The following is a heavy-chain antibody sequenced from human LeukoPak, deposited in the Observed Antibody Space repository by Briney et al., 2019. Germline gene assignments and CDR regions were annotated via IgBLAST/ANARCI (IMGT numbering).Heavy chain of an antibody. CDR3: ARHRSGWLQSSFDY. CDR1: GGSISSYY. J-gene: IGHJ4*02. V-gene: IGHV4-59*08. CDR2: IYYSGST. Sequence: SETLSLTCSVSGGSISSYYWSWIRQPPGKGLEWIGYIYYSGSTNYNPSLKSRVTISVDTSKNQFSLKLSSVTAADTAVYYCARHRSGWLQSSFDYWGQGTLVTVSS. D-gene: IGHD5-24*01.